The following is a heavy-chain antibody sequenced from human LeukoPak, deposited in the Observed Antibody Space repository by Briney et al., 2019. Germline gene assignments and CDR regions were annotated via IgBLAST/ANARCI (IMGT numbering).Heavy chain of an antibody. CDR3: ARVHDYGDLFDY. V-gene: IGHV3-33*01. Sequence: PGTSLRLSCAASGFTFSSYGMHWVRQAPGKGLEWVAVIWYDGSNKYYADSVKGRFTISRDNSKNTLYLQMNSLRAEDTAVYYCARVHDYGDLFDYWGQGTLVTVSS. CDR2: IWYDGSNK. CDR1: GFTFSSYG. D-gene: IGHD4-17*01. J-gene: IGHJ4*02.